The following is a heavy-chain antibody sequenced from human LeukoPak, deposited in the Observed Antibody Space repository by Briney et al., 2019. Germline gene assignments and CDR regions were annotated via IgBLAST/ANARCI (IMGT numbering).Heavy chain of an antibody. Sequence: AGGSLRLSCAASGFTFSSYAMSWVRQAPGKGLEWVSGISGSGGSTYYADSVKGRFTISRDNSKNTLYLQMNSLRAEDTAVYYCAKPIAVAGILFDYWGQGTLVTVSS. V-gene: IGHV3-23*01. CDR3: AKPIAVAGILFDY. J-gene: IGHJ4*02. D-gene: IGHD6-19*01. CDR1: GFTFSSYA. CDR2: ISGSGGST.